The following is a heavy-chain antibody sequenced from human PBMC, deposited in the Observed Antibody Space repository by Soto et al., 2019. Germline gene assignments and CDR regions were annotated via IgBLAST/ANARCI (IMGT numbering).Heavy chain of an antibody. D-gene: IGHD6-13*01. V-gene: IGHV4-34*01. J-gene: IGHJ6*03. Sequence: SETLSLTCAVYGGSFSGYYWSWIRQPPGKGLEWIGEINHSGSTNYNPSLKSRVTISVDTSKNQFSLKLSSVTAADTAVYYCARRVYYYYMDVWGKGTTVTVSS. CDR1: GGSFSGYY. CDR3: ARRVYYYYMDV. CDR2: INHSGST.